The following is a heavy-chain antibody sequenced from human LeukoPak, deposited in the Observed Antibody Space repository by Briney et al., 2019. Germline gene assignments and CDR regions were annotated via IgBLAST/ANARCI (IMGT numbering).Heavy chain of an antibody. V-gene: IGHV4-31*03. CDR2: IFYSGST. J-gene: IGHJ6*02. D-gene: IGHD5-18*01. CDR1: GGSISSGTYY. Sequence: PSQTLSLTCTVSGGSISSGTYYWNWIRQHPGKGLEWIGYIFYSGSTYYNPSLKSRVTISVDTSKNQFSLKLSSVTAADTAVYYCARGVDTAMVSVLYYYYGMDVWGQGTTVTVSS. CDR3: ARGVDTAMVSVLYYYYGMDV.